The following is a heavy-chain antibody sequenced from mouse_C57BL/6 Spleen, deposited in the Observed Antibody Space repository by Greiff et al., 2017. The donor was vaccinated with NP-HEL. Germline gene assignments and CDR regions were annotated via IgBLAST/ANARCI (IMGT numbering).Heavy chain of an antibody. Sequence: QVQLKESGAELAKPGASVKLSCKASGYTFTSYWMHWVKQRPGQGLEWIGYINPSSGYTKYNQKFKDKATLTADKSSSTAYMQLSSLTYEDSAVYYCARKAYGSSYDFDYWGQGTTLTVSS. J-gene: IGHJ2*01. CDR2: INPSSGYT. V-gene: IGHV1-7*01. CDR1: GYTFTSYW. CDR3: ARKAYGSSYDFDY. D-gene: IGHD1-1*01.